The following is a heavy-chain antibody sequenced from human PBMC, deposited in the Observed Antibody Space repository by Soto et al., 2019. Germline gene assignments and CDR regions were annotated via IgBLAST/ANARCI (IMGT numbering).Heavy chain of an antibody. CDR2: ISGSGGGT. J-gene: IGHJ4*02. CDR1: GFTFSSYA. V-gene: IGHV3-23*01. Sequence: GGSLRLSCAASGFTFSSYAMSWVPQPPGKGLEWVSAISGSGGGTYYAESVKGRFTISRDNSKNMLYLQMNSVRAEDTAVYYCAKDYYDSSGYSYFDYWGQGTKVTVYS. CDR3: AKDYYDSSGYSYFDY. D-gene: IGHD3-22*01.